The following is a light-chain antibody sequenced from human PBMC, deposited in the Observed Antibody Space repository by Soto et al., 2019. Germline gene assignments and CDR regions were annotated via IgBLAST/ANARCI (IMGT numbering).Light chain of an antibody. J-gene: IGLJ3*02. CDR1: SSDVGYYNR. CDR2: EVS. V-gene: IGLV2-18*02. Sequence: QSALTQPPSVSGSPGQSVTLSCTGTSSDVGYYNRVSWYQQPPGTAPKLMIYEVSNRPSGVPDRFSGSKSGNTASLTISGLQAEDEADYYCSSFTTSSTLVFGGGTKVNVL. CDR3: SSFTTSSTLV.